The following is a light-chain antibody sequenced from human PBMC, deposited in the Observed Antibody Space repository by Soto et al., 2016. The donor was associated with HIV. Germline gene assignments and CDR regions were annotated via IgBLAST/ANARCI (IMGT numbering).Light chain of an antibody. CDR3: QVWDGNSDHVV. Sequence: SYVLTQSPSVSVAPGMTAKITCGGDNVGSKSVHWYQQNPGQAPVVVVYDNNDRPSEIPERFSGSNSENTATLTISRVEAGDEADYYCQVWDGNSDHVVFGGGTKLTVL. CDR1: NVGSKS. J-gene: IGLJ2*01. V-gene: IGLV3-21*03. CDR2: DNN.